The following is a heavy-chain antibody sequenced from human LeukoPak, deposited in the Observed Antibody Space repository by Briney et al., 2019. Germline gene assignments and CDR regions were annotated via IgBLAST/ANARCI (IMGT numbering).Heavy chain of an antibody. Sequence: ASVKVSCKASGYTFTSYAMNWVRQAPGQGLEWIGWINTNTGNPTYAQAFTGRFVFSLDTSVSTAYLHISSLTAEDTAVYYCARDRGYYYYYMDVWGKGTTVTVSS. V-gene: IGHV7-4-1*02. CDR3: ARDRGYYYYYMDV. CDR2: INTNTGNP. CDR1: GYTFTSYA. J-gene: IGHJ6*03.